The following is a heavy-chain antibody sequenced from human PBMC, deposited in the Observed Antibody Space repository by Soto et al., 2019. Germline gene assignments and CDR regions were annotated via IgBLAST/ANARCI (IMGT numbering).Heavy chain of an antibody. CDR2: ISTRSTYT. CDR3: ARDLAWKRGKVGRYYYGMDV. D-gene: IGHD1-1*01. CDR1: GFIFSDYY. J-gene: IGHJ6*02. V-gene: IGHV3-11*06. Sequence: LRLSCAASGFIFSDYYMSWVRQTPGKGLEWVSYISTRSTYTNYADSVKGRFTISRDNTKNSLYLQLDSLRVEDTAVYYCARDLAWKRGKVGRYYYGMDVWGQGTTVTVAS.